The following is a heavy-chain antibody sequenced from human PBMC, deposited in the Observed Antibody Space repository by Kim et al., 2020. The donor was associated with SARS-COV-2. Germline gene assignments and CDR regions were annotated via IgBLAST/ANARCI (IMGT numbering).Heavy chain of an antibody. CDR1: GFTFSPYT. Sequence: GGYLRLSCAASGFTFSPYTMHWVRKAPGKGLEWLSSISSSGDYIHYADSLKGRFTISRDNAKKILYLQMNSLRVEDTAVYYCAKGDLGDWFDPWGQGTLVTVSS. D-gene: IGHD3-16*01. V-gene: IGHV3-21*01. CDR3: AKGDLGDWFDP. J-gene: IGHJ5*02. CDR2: ISSSGDYI.